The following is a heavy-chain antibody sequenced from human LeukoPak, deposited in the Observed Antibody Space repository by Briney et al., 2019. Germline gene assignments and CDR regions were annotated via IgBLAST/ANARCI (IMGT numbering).Heavy chain of an antibody. CDR2: IKEDGSKK. CDR3: VRGRGSYGWFDP. CDR1: GFTFSRYW. D-gene: IGHD3-10*01. J-gene: IGHJ5*02. V-gene: IGHV3-7*01. Sequence: PGGSLRLSCAASGFTFSRYWMTWVRQAPGKGLEWVANIKEDGSKKNYVDSVKGRFTISRDNAKNTVDLQMNSLRGEDTAVYYCVRGRGSYGWFDPWGQGTLVTVSS.